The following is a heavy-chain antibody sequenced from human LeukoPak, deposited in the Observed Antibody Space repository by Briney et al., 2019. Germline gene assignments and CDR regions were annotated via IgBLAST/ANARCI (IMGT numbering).Heavy chain of an antibody. Sequence: SETLSLTCTVSGGSISTYYWSWIRQPPGKGLAWIGYVYYGGSTSYSPSLKSRVTISVDTSKNQFSLKLSSVTAADTAVYYCARGRGCSGGSCYADYWGQGTLVTVSS. CDR3: ARGRGCSGGSCYADY. CDR1: GGSISTYY. J-gene: IGHJ4*02. V-gene: IGHV4-59*01. CDR2: VYYGGST. D-gene: IGHD2-15*01.